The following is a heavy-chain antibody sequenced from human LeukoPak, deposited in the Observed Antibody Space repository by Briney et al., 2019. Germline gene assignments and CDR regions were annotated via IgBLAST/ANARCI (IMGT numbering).Heavy chain of an antibody. Sequence: SETLSLTCAVYGESFSGYFWTWIRQPPGKGLEWIGEVNHAGSTNYNPSLKSRVTISGDTSKNQFSLKLSSVTAADTAVYYCARPQADYAGGWKFFDYWGQGTLVTVSP. CDR3: ARPQADYAGGWKFFDY. J-gene: IGHJ4*02. V-gene: IGHV4-34*01. CDR1: GESFSGYF. D-gene: IGHD6-19*01. CDR2: VNHAGST.